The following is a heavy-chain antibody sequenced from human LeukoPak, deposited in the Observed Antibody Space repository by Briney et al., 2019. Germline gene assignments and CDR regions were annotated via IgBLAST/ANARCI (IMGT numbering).Heavy chain of an antibody. D-gene: IGHD6-6*01. J-gene: IGHJ4*02. CDR1: GFTFSSYS. V-gene: IGHV3-21*01. CDR3: ARDRGIAARPPL. Sequence: PGGSLRLSCAASGFTFSSYSMNWVRQAPGKGLEWVSSISSSSSYIYYADSVKGRFTISRDNAKDSLYLQMNSLRAEDTAVYYCARDRGIAARPPLWGQGTLVTVSS. CDR2: ISSSSSYI.